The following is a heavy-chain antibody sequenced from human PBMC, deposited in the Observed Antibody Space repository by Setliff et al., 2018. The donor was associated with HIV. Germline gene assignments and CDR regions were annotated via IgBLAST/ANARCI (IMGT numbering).Heavy chain of an antibody. CDR2: ISTYNDNT. CDR3: ARHDGLRSVHGAFDI. J-gene: IGHJ3*02. Sequence: ASVKVSCKASGYTFTSHGISWVRQAPGQGLEWMGWISTYNDNTNYAQKLQGRVTMTTETSTSTAYMELRSLRTDDTAVYYCARHDGLRSVHGAFDIWGQGIMVTVSS. D-gene: IGHD4-17*01. CDR1: GYTFTSHG. V-gene: IGHV1-18*01.